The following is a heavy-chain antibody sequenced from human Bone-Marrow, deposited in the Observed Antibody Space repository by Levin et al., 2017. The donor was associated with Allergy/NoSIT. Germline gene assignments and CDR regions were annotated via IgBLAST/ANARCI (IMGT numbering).Heavy chain of an antibody. CDR1: GGSISSYY. CDR2: IYYSGST. CDR3: ARDRGGDYWFDP. J-gene: IGHJ5*02. D-gene: IGHD4-17*01. V-gene: IGHV4-59*01. Sequence: SETLSLTCTVSGGSISSYYWSWIRQPPGKGLEWIGYIYYSGSTNYNPSLKSRVTISVDTSKNQFSLKLSSVTAADTAVYYCARDRGGDYWFDPWGQGTLVTVSS.